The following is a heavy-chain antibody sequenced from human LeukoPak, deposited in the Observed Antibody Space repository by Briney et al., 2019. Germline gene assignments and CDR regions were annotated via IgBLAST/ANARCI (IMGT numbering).Heavy chain of an antibody. CDR3: ARSCSSASCSLDY. Sequence: WVSRFNTDGSGTTYADSVKGRFTISRDNAKNTLYLQMNSLRAEDTAIYYCARSCSSASCSLDYWGQGTLVTVSS. CDR2: FNTDGSGT. V-gene: IGHV3-74*01. J-gene: IGHJ4*02. D-gene: IGHD2-2*01.